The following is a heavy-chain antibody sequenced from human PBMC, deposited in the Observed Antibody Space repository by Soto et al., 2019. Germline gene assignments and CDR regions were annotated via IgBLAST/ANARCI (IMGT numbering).Heavy chain of an antibody. Sequence: ASVKVSCKASGYTFTSYYINWVRQATGQGLEWKGWMNPNSGNTGYAQKIQGRVTMTRNTSISTAYMELSSLRSEDTAVNYCERTLSAADVDSWGQGALLTVSS. D-gene: IGHD2-15*01. CDR2: MNPNSGNT. J-gene: IGHJ4*02. V-gene: IGHV1-8*01. CDR3: ERTLSAADVDS. CDR1: GYTFTSYY.